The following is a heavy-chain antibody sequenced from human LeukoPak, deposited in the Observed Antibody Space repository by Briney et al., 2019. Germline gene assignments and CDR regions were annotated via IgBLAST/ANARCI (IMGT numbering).Heavy chain of an antibody. Sequence: SETLSLTCTVSGGSISSYYWSWIRQPPGKGLEWIGYIYYSGSTNYNPSLKSRVTISVDTSKNQFSLKLSSVTAADTAVYYCARTWFGEPRVDYWGQGTLVTVSS. J-gene: IGHJ4*02. CDR1: GGSISSYY. CDR3: ARTWFGEPRVDY. CDR2: IYYSGST. V-gene: IGHV4-59*01. D-gene: IGHD3-10*01.